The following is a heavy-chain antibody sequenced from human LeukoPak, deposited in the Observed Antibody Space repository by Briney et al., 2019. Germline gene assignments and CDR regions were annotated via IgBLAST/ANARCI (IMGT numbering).Heavy chain of an antibody. V-gene: IGHV3-30*18. CDR1: GFTFSNYG. Sequence: GGSLRLSCAASGFTFSNYGMHWLRQAPGRGLEWVAVISFDVSNKYYADSVKGRFTISRDNANNSLSLLMNSLRVEDTALYYCAKWNRQPLVKGWFDTWGQGALVIVSS. CDR3: AKWNRQPLVKGWFDT. J-gene: IGHJ5*02. D-gene: IGHD6-13*01. CDR2: ISFDVSNK.